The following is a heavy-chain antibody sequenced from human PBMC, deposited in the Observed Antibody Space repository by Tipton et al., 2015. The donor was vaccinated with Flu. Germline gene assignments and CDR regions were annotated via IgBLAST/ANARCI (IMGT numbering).Heavy chain of an antibody. CDR3: ATTYYLGYYLGAFDI. Sequence: SLRLSCAASGFTVSNNYMSWVRQAPGKGLEWVSVIYSGGSTYYADSVKGRFTISRDNSKNTLYLQMNSLRAEDTAVYYCATTYYLGYYLGAFDIWGQGTMVTVSS. J-gene: IGHJ3*02. CDR1: GFTVSNNY. D-gene: IGHD3-22*01. V-gene: IGHV3-53*01. CDR2: IYSGGST.